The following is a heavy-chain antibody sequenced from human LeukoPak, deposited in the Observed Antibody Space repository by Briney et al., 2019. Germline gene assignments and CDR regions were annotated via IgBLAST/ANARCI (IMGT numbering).Heavy chain of an antibody. V-gene: IGHV4-59*01. CDR2: IYYSGST. CDR3: AREGSDCSGGSCYRVVDY. J-gene: IGHJ4*02. Sequence: SETLSLTCTVSGGSISSDYWSWIRQPPGKGLEWIGYIYYSGSTNYNPSLKSRVTISVDTSKNQFSLKLSSVTAADTAVYYCAREGSDCSGGSCYRVVDYWGQGTLVTVSS. CDR1: GGSISSDY. D-gene: IGHD2-15*01.